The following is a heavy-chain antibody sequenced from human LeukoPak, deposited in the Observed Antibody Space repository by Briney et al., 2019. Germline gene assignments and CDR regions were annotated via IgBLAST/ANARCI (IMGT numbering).Heavy chain of an antibody. CDR3: ARLSYGSGSYYTDY. CDR2: INSDGSST. CDR1: GFTFSNNW. Sequence: PGGSLRLSCTTSGFTFSNNWMHWFRKAPGKGLVWVSRINSDGSSTTYADSVKGRFTISRDNAKNTLYLQMNSLRAEDTAVYYCARLSYGSGSYYTDYWGQGTLVTVSS. V-gene: IGHV3-74*01. J-gene: IGHJ4*02. D-gene: IGHD3-10*01.